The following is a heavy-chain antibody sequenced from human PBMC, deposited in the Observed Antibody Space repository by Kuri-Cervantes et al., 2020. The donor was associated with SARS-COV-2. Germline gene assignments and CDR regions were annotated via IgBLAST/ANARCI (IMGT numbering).Heavy chain of an antibody. CDR3: ARGGVVVPAAIGY. J-gene: IGHJ4*02. CDR1: GFTFSSYW. D-gene: IGHD2-2*01. CDR2: IKQDGSEK. Sequence: GGSLRLSCAASGFTFSSYWMSWVRQAPGKGLEWVANIKQDGSEKYYVDSVKGRFTISRDNAKNSLYLQMNSLRAEDTAAYYCARGGVVVPAAIGYWGQGTLVTVSS. V-gene: IGHV3-7*01.